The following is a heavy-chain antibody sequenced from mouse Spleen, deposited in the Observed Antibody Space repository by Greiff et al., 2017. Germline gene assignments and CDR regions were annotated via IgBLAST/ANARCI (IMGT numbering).Heavy chain of an antibody. CDR3: ARSPYDGYVYFDV. D-gene: IGHD2-3*01. V-gene: IGHV7-3*01. J-gene: IGHJ1*01. CDR2: IRNKANGYTT. Sequence: EVKVVESGGGLVQPGGSLSLSCAASGFTFTDYYMSWVRQPPGKALEWLGFIRNKANGYTTEYSASVKGRFTISRDNSQSILYLQMNALRAEDSATYYCARSPYDGYVYFDVWGAGTTVTVSS. CDR1: GFTFTDYY.